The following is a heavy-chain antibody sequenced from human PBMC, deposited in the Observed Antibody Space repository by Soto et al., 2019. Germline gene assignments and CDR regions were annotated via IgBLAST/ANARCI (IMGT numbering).Heavy chain of an antibody. D-gene: IGHD2-21*02. CDR2: ISSSSSYI. CDR3: ARGGCGGDCYYYYYYGMDV. J-gene: IGHJ6*02. V-gene: IGHV3-21*01. CDR1: GFTFSSYS. Sequence: GGSLRLSCAASGFTFSSYSMNWVRQAPGKGLEWVSSISSSSSYIYYADSVKDRFTISRDNAKNSLYLQMNSLRAEDTAVYYCARGGCGGDCYYYYYYGMDVWGQGTTVTVSS.